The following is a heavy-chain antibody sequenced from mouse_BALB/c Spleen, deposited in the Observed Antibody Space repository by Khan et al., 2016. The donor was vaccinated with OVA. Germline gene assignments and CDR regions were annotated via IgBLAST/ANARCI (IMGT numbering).Heavy chain of an antibody. J-gene: IGHJ3*01. CDR2: IMPSSGYT. CDR1: GYTFTNYT. D-gene: IGHD2-14*01. CDR3: ARDGTYYRAVGSLDY. Sequence: QVQLQQSGAELARPGASVKMSCKASGYTFTNYTIHWVKQRPGQGLEWMGYIMPSSGYTNYNQKFKDQSTLTVEKSSSTDYMQLSSLTSEDSAVYFCARDGTYYRAVGSLDYWGQGTPVTVSA. V-gene: IGHV1-4*01.